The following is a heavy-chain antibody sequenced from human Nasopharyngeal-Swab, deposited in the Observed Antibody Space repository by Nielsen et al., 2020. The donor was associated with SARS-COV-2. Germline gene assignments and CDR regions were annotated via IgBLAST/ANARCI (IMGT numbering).Heavy chain of an antibody. CDR3: ARAGIAGDNWFDP. D-gene: IGHD6-13*01. V-gene: IGHV3-21*01. J-gene: IGHJ5*02. CDR1: GFTFSSYS. Sequence: LKISCAASGFTFSSYSMNWVRQAPGKGLEWVSSISSSSSYIYYADSVKGRFTISRDNAKNSLYLQMNSLRAEDTAVYYCARAGIAGDNWFDPWGQGTLVTVSS. CDR2: ISSSSSYI.